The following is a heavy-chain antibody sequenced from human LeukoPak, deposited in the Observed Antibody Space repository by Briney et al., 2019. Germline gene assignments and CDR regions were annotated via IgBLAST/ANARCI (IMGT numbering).Heavy chain of an antibody. CDR2: IKQDGTEI. V-gene: IGHV3-7*01. CDR1: GFTFSGFW. J-gene: IGHJ4*02. D-gene: IGHD3-10*01. CDR3: ARTPDGADY. Sequence: GGSLRLSCAVSGFTFSGFWMTWFRQAPGKGLEWVANIKQDGTEIFYVDSVRGRFIISRDNAENSLYLQMNSLRVEDTAVYYCARTPDGADYWGQGTLVTVSS.